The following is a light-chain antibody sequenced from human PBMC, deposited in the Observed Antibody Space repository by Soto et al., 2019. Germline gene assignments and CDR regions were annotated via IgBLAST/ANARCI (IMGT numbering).Light chain of an antibody. CDR3: QQRSNWPPIT. V-gene: IGKV3-11*01. CDR2: DAS. Sequence: EIVLTQSPATLSLSPGERATLSCRASQSVSSYLAWYQQKPGQAPRLPIYDASNRATGIPARFSGSGSGTDFTLTISSLEPEDFAVYYCQQRSNWPPITFGRGTRLEIK. CDR1: QSVSSY. J-gene: IGKJ5*01.